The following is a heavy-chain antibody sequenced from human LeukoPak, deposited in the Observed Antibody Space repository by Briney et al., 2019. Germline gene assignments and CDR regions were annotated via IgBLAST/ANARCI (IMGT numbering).Heavy chain of an antibody. CDR1: GFTFRTYW. D-gene: IGHD3-10*01. J-gene: IGHJ4*02. Sequence: PGGSLRLSCAASGFTFRTYWMHWVRQAPGKGLVWVSGIRGDESKTTYADSVKGRFTISRDNSKNTLYLQMNSLRAEDTAVYYCARAPDGSGAYWGQGTLVTVSS. CDR3: ARAPDGSGAY. CDR2: IRGDESKT. V-gene: IGHV3-74*01.